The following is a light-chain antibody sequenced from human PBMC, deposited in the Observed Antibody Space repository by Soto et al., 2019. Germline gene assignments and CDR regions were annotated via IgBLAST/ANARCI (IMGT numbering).Light chain of an antibody. CDR3: AAWDDSLNSYV. CDR2: SNN. CDR1: SSNIGSNT. Sequence: QSVLTQPPSASGTPGQRVTISCSGSSSNIGSNTVNWYQQLPGTAPKLLIYSNNQRPSGVPDRFSGSKSGTSASLAISGLQSEDGADYYCAAWDDSLNSYVFGTGTKLTVL. J-gene: IGLJ1*01. V-gene: IGLV1-44*01.